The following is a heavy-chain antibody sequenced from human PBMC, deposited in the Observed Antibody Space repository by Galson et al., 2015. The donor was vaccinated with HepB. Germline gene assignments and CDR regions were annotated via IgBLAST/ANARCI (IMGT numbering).Heavy chain of an antibody. D-gene: IGHD4-23*01. CDR2: IIPIFDTA. J-gene: IGHJ4*02. CDR3: ARDADGGNSVWVY. CDR1: GGTFSSYA. Sequence: SVKVSCKASGGTFSSYALSWVRQAPGQGLEWMGGIIPIFDTANYAQKLQGRVTLTAVESPSIAYMELSSVRSEDASVYYCARDADGGNSVWVYCGQGTLVTVCS. V-gene: IGHV1-69*13.